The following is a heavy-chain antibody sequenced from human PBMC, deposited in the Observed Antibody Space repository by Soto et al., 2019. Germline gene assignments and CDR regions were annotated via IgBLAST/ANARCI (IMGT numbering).Heavy chain of an antibody. Sequence: QVQLVQSGAEVKKPGASVKFSCKASGYTFTSYGISWVRQAPGQGLERMGWISAYNGNTNYAQKLQGRVTMTTDTSTSTAYVELRSLRSDDTAVQYCAFSIYSSGWYVRFDYGGQGSMVTVSS. J-gene: IGHJ4*02. D-gene: IGHD6-19*01. V-gene: IGHV1-18*04. CDR1: GYTFTSYG. CDR3: AFSIYSSGWYVRFDY. CDR2: ISAYNGNT.